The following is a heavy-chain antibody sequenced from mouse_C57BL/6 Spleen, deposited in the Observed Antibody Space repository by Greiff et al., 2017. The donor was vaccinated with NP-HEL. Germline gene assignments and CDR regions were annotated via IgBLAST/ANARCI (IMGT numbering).Heavy chain of an antibody. V-gene: IGHV5-4*01. CDR2: ISDGGSYT. Sequence: EVQLVESGGGLVKPGGSLKLSCAASGFTFSSYAMSWVRQTPEKRLEWVATISDGGSYTYYPDNVKGRFTISRDNAKNNLYLQMSHLKSEDTAMYYCARVPAHYYGSSHWYFDVWGTGTTVTVSS. J-gene: IGHJ1*03. CDR1: GFTFSSYA. D-gene: IGHD1-1*01. CDR3: ARVPAHYYGSSHWYFDV.